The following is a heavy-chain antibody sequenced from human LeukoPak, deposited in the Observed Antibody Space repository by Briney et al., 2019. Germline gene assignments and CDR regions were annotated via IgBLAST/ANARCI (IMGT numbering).Heavy chain of an antibody. V-gene: IGHV3-30*04. CDR3: ARARKYSSSWIGAFDI. D-gene: IGHD6-13*01. CDR1: GFTFSSYA. CDR2: ISYDGSNK. Sequence: GRSLRLSCAASGFTFSSYAMHWVRQAPGKGLEWVAVISYDGSNKYYADSVKGRFTISRDNSKNTLYLQMNSLRAEDTAVYYCARARKYSSSWIGAFDIWGQGTMVTVSS. J-gene: IGHJ3*02.